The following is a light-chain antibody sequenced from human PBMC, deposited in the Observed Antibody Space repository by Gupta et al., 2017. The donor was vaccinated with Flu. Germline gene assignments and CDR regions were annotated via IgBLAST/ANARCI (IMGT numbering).Light chain of an antibody. Sequence: QAVLTQPSSLSAPPEASASLTCTLRSDVNIDSYRIYWYQQMAGSRLQLLLGYTSDSDVQQAFGVSSRFSGSKDASENAGYLLSSGLQSEDEAEYYCLIWHNSGGVFGGGTEL. CDR3: LIWHNSGGV. CDR2: YTSDSDV. V-gene: IGLV5-45*03. J-gene: IGLJ3*02. CDR1: SDVNIDSYR.